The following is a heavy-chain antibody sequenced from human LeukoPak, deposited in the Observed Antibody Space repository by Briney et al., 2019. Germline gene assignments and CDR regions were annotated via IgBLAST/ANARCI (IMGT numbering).Heavy chain of an antibody. Sequence: GGSLRPSCAASGFTFSDYYMSWIRQAPGKGLEWVSYISSSGSTIYYADSVKGRFTISRDNAKNSLYLQMNSLRAEDTAVYYCASCGYYYYYMDVWGKGTTVTVSS. CDR2: ISSSGSTI. CDR1: GFTFSDYY. J-gene: IGHJ6*03. V-gene: IGHV3-11*04. D-gene: IGHD2-21*01. CDR3: ASCGYYYYYMDV.